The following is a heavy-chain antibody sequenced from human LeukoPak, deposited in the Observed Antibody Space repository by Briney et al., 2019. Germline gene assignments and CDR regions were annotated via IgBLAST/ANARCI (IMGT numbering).Heavy chain of an antibody. J-gene: IGHJ4*02. Sequence: GGSLRLSCAASGFTFSSYGMHWVRQAPGKGLEWVSGISGSGGSTYYADSVKGRFTISRDNSKNTLYLQMNSLRAEDTAVYYCADGYTYGYAYWGQGTLVTVSS. CDR1: GFTFSSYG. CDR3: ADGYTYGYAY. D-gene: IGHD5-18*01. V-gene: IGHV3-23*01. CDR2: ISGSGGST.